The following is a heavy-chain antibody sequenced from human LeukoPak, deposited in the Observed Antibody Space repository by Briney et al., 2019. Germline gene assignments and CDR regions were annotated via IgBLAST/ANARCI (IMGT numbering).Heavy chain of an antibody. J-gene: IGHJ3*02. D-gene: IGHD2/OR15-2a*01. CDR3: AKDFYDTSANGAFEI. V-gene: IGHV3-30*18. CDR1: GFTFSTYA. CDR2: IPYDGTNK. Sequence: GRPMRLSCVASGFTFSTYAMHWVRQAPGTGLGWVAVIPYDGTNKYYAVSLKGRFTISRDNSKNTMYLQVNSLRPGDTAVYYCAKDFYDTSANGAFEIWGHGTMVSVSS.